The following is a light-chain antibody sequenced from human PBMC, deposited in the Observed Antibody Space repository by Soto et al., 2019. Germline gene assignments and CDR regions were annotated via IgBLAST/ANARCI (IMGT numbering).Light chain of an antibody. V-gene: IGLV1-40*01. CDR2: GNR. CDR3: QSCDSSLSGSGV. Sequence: QSALAQPPSVSGAPGQRVTISCTGTSSNIGAGYDAHWYQQFPGTAPKLLIYGNRNRPSGVPDRFSGSKSGTSASLAITGLQAEDEATYYCQSCDSSLSGSGVFGTGTKVTVL. J-gene: IGLJ1*01. CDR1: SSNIGAGYD.